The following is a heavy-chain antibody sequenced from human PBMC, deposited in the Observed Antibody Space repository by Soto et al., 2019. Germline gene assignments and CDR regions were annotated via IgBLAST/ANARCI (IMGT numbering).Heavy chain of an antibody. CDR3: ARVTEGYSGSYYFDY. J-gene: IGHJ4*02. CDR2: IIPIFGTA. V-gene: IGHV1-69*13. D-gene: IGHD1-26*01. CDR1: GGTFSSYA. Sequence: ASVKVSCKASGGTFSSYAISWVRQAPGQGLEWMGGIIPIFGTANYAQKFQGRVTITADESTSTAYMELSSLRSEDTAVYYCARVTEGYSGSYYFDYWGQGTLVTASS.